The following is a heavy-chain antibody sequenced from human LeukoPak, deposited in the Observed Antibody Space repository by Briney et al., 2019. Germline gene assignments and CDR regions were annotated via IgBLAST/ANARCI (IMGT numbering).Heavy chain of an antibody. Sequence: ASVNVSCEVSGYTLTELSMHWVRQAPGKGLEWMGGFDPEDGETIYAQKFQGRVTMTEDTSTDTAYMELSSLRSEDTAVYYCATEKHGLYGDLDYWGQGTLVTVSS. CDR1: GYTLTELS. CDR2: FDPEDGET. J-gene: IGHJ4*02. CDR3: ATEKHGLYGDLDY. D-gene: IGHD4-17*01. V-gene: IGHV1-24*01.